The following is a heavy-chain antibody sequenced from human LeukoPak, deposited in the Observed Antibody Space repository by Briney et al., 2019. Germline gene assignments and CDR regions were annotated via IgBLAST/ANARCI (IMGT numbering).Heavy chain of an antibody. Sequence: PGGSLRLSCAASGFTFSSYGMSWVRQAPGKGLECISAISGSDGRTYYADSVKGRFTISRDNSKNTLYLQMNNLRAEDTAVYYCAKDREAKVAVFIGESDYWGQGTLVTVSS. CDR1: GFTFSSYG. D-gene: IGHD2-21*01. CDR2: ISGSDGRT. CDR3: AKDREAKVAVFIGESDY. V-gene: IGHV3-23*01. J-gene: IGHJ4*02.